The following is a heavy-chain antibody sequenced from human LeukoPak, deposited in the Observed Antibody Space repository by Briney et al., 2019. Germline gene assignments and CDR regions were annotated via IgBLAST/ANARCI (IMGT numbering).Heavy chain of an antibody. CDR3: ARPQDHGGNVENFDI. CDR2: INPNSGGT. V-gene: IGHV1-2*02. D-gene: IGHD4-23*01. J-gene: IGHJ3*02. Sequence: ASVKVSCKASGYTFTAYYIHWVRQAPGQGLEWMGWINPNSGGTNYALKFRGRVTMTRDTSISTASMELSRLRSDDTVVYCSARPQDHGGNVENFDIWGQGTMVTVSS. CDR1: GYTFTAYY.